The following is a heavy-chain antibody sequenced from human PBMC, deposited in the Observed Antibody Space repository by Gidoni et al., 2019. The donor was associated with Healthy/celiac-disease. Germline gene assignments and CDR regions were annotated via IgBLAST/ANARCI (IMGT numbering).Heavy chain of an antibody. J-gene: IGHJ4*02. CDR2: ISWNSGSI. Sequence: EVQLVESGGGLVQPGRSLRLSCAASGFTFDDYAMHWVRQAPGKGLEWVSGISWNSGSIGYADSVKGRFTISRDNSKNSLYLQMNSLRAEDTALYYCAKGGVVTVYFDYWGQGTLVTFSS. CDR3: AKGGVVTVYFDY. D-gene: IGHD2-15*01. V-gene: IGHV3-9*01. CDR1: GFTFDDYA.